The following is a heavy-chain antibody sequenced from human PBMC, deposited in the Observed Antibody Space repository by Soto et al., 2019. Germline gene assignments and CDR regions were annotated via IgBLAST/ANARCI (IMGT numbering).Heavy chain of an antibody. V-gene: IGHV4-4*02. CDR2: IHHSGST. CDR1: GDSVSSNSW. J-gene: IGHJ6*02. Sequence: QVQLQESGPRLVKPSGTLSLTCTVSGDSVSSNSWWSWVRQPPGKGLEWIGEIHHSGSTNYNSSLTSRVSISRDKSKNQFSLNLYSVTAADAAVFYCARAPRGYGMDVWGQGTTVSVSS. CDR3: ARAPRGYGMDV.